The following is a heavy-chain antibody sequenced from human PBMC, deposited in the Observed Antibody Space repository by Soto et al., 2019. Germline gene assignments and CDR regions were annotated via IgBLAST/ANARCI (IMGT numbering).Heavy chain of an antibody. Sequence: GGSLRLSCAASGFTFSSYAMSWVRQAPGKGLEWVSAISGSGGSTYYADSVKGRFTISRDNSKNTLHLQMNSLRAEDTAVYYCATHAEFKWLILSLDYWGQGTLVTVSS. CDR1: GFTFSSYA. CDR2: ISGSGGST. V-gene: IGHV3-23*01. D-gene: IGHD6-19*01. CDR3: ATHAEFKWLILSLDY. J-gene: IGHJ4*02.